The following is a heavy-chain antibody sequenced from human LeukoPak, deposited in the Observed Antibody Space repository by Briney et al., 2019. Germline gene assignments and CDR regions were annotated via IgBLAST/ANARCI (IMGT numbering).Heavy chain of an antibody. Sequence: SETLSLTCTVSGGSISSYHWSWIRQPPGKGLEWIGYIYYSGTTNYNPSLKSRVTISVDRSKNQFSLKLSSVTAADTAVYYCARYSYGPKYYFDYWGQGTLVTVSS. J-gene: IGHJ4*02. CDR3: ARYSYGPKYYFDY. CDR1: GGSISSYH. CDR2: IYYSGTT. D-gene: IGHD5-18*01. V-gene: IGHV4-59*12.